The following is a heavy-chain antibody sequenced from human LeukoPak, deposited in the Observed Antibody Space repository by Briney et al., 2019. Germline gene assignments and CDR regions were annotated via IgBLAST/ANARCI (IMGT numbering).Heavy chain of an antibody. CDR1: GFTFSSYS. CDR2: IRSSSSYI. J-gene: IGHJ4*02. V-gene: IGHV3-21*01. D-gene: IGHD5-12*01. Sequence: PGGSLRLSCAASGFTFSSYSMNWVRQAPGKGLEWVSSIRSSSSYIYYADSVKGRFTISRDNAKNSLYLQMNSLRAEDTAVYYCARDYGGYDGLDYWDQGTLVTVSS. CDR3: ARDYGGYDGLDY.